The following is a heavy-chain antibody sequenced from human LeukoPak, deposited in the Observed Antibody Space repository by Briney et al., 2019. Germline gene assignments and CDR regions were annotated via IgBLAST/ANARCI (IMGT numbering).Heavy chain of an antibody. V-gene: IGHV4-34*01. CDR2: INHSGST. Sequence: SETLSLTCAVYCGSFSGYYWSWIRQPPGKGLEWIGEINHSGSTNYNPSLKSRVTISVDTSKNQFSLKLSSVTAADTAVYYCARSLPNPRFLEWLPKDYWGQGTLVTVSS. D-gene: IGHD3-3*01. J-gene: IGHJ4*02. CDR3: ARSLPNPRFLEWLPKDY. CDR1: CGSFSGYY.